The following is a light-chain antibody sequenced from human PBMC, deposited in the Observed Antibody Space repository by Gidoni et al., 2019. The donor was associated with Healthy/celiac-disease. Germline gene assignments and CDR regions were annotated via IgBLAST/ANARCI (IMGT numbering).Light chain of an antibody. J-gene: IGKJ4*02. V-gene: IGKV1-8*01. Sequence: AIRITQSPSSFSASPGDRVTITVRASQGISSYLAWYQQKPGKAPKLLIYSASTLQSGVPSRFSGSGSGTDFTLTISCLQSEDFATYDCQQYYSYTFTFGGGTKVESK. CDR2: SAS. CDR3: QQYYSYTFT. CDR1: QGISSY.